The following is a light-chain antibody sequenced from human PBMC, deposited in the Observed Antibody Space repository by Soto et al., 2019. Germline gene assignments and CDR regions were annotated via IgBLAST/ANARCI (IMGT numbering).Light chain of an antibody. CDR2: EGS. J-gene: IGLJ3*02. Sequence: QSALTQPASVSGSPGQSITISCTGTNNDVANYNLVSWYQQHPGKAPTLRIYEGSKRPSGVSNRFSGSKSANTASLTIYGLQAEDESDYYCCSYAGSRSWVFGGGTKLTVL. V-gene: IGLV2-23*01. CDR3: CSYAGSRSWV. CDR1: NNDVANYNL.